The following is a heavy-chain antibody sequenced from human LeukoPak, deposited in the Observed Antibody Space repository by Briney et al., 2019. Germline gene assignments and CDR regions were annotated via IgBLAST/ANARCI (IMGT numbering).Heavy chain of an antibody. J-gene: IGHJ4*02. CDR3: VKDWGSYFASGSSYLDY. CDR1: RFSFSTYG. Sequence: GGSLRLSCAASRFSFSTYGMHWVRQAPGKGLEWVAVISHHGSTKYYADSVKGRFTISRDNSKNSLFLQMNNLRTEDTAVYYCVKDWGSYFASGSSYLDYWGQGTLVIVSS. V-gene: IGHV3-30*18. CDR2: ISHHGSTK. D-gene: IGHD3-10*01.